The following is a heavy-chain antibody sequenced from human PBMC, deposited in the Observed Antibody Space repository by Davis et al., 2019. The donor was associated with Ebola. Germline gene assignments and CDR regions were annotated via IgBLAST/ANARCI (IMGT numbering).Heavy chain of an antibody. CDR2: ISHTGVT. Sequence: SQTLSLTCAVYGGSLNTHSWNWIRQPPGKGLEWIGEISHTGVTNYNPSLKSRVTISEDTSRNQSSLKLSSVTAADTAVYYCARYRYDFWSGYRNWFDPWGQGTLVTVSS. V-gene: IGHV4-34*01. D-gene: IGHD3-3*01. CDR1: GGSLNTHS. J-gene: IGHJ5*02. CDR3: ARYRYDFWSGYRNWFDP.